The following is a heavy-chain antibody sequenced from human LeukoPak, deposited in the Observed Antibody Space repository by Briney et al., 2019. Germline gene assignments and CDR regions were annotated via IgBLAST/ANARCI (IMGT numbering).Heavy chain of an antibody. CDR1: GFTFSSYA. CDR2: ISYDGSNK. J-gene: IGHJ6*02. V-gene: IGHV3-30*04. CDR3: ARTGYYDILRPAYYYGMDV. D-gene: IGHD3-9*01. Sequence: PGGSLRLFCAASGFTFSSYAMHWVRQAPGKGLEWVAVISYDGSNKYYADSVKGRFTISRDNSKNTLYLQMNSLRAEDTAVYYCARTGYYDILRPAYYYGMDVWGQGTTVTVSS.